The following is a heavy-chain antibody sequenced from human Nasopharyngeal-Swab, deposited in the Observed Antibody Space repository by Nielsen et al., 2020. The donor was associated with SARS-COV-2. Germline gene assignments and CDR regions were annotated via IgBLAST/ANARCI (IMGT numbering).Heavy chain of an antibody. J-gene: IGHJ4*02. CDR3: SRVYTSDYYSFVY. V-gene: IGHV4-34*01. CDR2: INHRGRT. CDR1: GGSFSAYS. D-gene: IGHD3-22*01. Sequence: SETLSLTSAAYGGSFSAYSWSWIRQSPGKGLEWIGEINHRGRTSYNPSHKRRVTITEDTSKSQFYLTVHSMTTADTAVYYRSRVYTSDYYSFVYWGQGSLITVSS.